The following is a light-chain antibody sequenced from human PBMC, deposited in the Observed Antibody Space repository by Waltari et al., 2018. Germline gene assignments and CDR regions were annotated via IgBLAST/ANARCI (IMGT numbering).Light chain of an antibody. CDR3: QQYGSSPLT. V-gene: IGKV1-12*01. J-gene: IGKJ4*01. CDR1: QGIASR. Sequence: DIQMTQSPSSVSASVGDRVTLTCRASQGIASRLAWYQQKPGKAPKLLIYDASSLHSGVPSRFSGSGSGTDFTLTIRRLEPEDFAVYYCQQYGSSPLTFGGGTKVEIK. CDR2: DAS.